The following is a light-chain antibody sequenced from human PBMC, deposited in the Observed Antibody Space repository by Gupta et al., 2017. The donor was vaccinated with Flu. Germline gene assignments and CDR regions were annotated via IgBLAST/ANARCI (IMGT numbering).Light chain of an antibody. V-gene: IGLV1-40*01. CDR2: AND. Sequence: VAITCTASSSNRRQHLGVHVYQQLPATAPQLLIYANDIRHSGVPDRFSASKSGTSASLAITGLQPEDEADYSCQSYDTILGGYVFGPGNAVTVL. J-gene: IGLJ1*01. CDR3: QSYDTILGGYV. CDR1: SSNRRQHLG.